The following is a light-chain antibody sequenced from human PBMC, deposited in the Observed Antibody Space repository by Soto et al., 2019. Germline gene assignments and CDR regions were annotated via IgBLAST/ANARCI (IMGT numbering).Light chain of an antibody. V-gene: IGKV3-20*01. Sequence: EIVLTQSPGTLSLSPGERATLSCRASQSVSSSYLAWYQQKPGQAPRLLIYGASSRATGIPARFSGSGSGTDFPLIISRLEPEDFAVYYCQQYGSSPYTFGQGTKLEIK. CDR2: GAS. CDR1: QSVSSSY. CDR3: QQYGSSPYT. J-gene: IGKJ2*01.